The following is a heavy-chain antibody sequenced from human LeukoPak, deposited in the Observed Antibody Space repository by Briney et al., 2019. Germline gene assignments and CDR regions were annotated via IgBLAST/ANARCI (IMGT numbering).Heavy chain of an antibody. V-gene: IGHV4-31*03. J-gene: IGHJ3*02. D-gene: IGHD6-13*01. CDR1: GGSISSGGYY. Sequence: SETLSLICTVSGGSISSGGYYWSWIRQHPGKGLEWIGYIYYSGSTYYNPSLKSRVTISVDTSKNQFSLKLSSVTAADTAVYYCARAGAAAGMGDDAFDIWGQGTMVTVSS. CDR3: ARAGAAAGMGDDAFDI. CDR2: IYYSGST.